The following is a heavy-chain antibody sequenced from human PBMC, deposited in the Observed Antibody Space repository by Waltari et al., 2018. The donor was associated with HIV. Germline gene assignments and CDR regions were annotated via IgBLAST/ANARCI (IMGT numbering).Heavy chain of an antibody. CDR1: GFSVTNYW. CDR2: MNSDGRTI. J-gene: IGHJ4*02. D-gene: IGHD3-3*01. CDR3: SRDTFGEYDF. Sequence: EVQLVQSGGGLIKPGGSLRLSCAASGFSVTNYWMHWGRQSPGKGLVWVSRMNSDGRTIEYADSVKGRFTISRDSAKNTLSLQMNSLREEDTAVYYCSRDTFGEYDFWGQGALVTVSS. V-gene: IGHV3-74*01.